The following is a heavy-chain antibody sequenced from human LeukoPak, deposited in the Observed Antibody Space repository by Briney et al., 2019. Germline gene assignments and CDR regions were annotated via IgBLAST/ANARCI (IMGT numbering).Heavy chain of an antibody. D-gene: IGHD2-2*01. CDR1: GFTFSGYS. Sequence: GGSLRLSCAASGFTFSGYSTNWVRQAPGKGLEWVSSISSSSSDIYYAGSVKGRFTISRDNAKNSLFLQMNSLRAEDTAVYYCARGRGCSSTGCYPDYWGQGTLVTVSS. J-gene: IGHJ4*02. CDR2: ISSSSSDI. CDR3: ARGRGCSSTGCYPDY. V-gene: IGHV3-21*01.